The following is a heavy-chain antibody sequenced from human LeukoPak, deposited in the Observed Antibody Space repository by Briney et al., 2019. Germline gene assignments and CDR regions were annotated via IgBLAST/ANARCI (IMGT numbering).Heavy chain of an antibody. D-gene: IGHD1-7*01. J-gene: IGHJ4*02. Sequence: GGSLRLSCAASGFTFDDYAMHWVRQAPGKGLEWVSGISWNSGSIGYADSVKGRFTISRDNAKNSLYLQMNSLRAEDTAVCYCAVPTNWNYYFDYWGQGTLVTVSS. CDR3: AVPTNWNYYFDY. V-gene: IGHV3-9*01. CDR1: GFTFDDYA. CDR2: ISWNSGSI.